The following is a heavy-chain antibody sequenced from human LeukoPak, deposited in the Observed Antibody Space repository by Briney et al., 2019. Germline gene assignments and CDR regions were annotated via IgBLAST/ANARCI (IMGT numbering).Heavy chain of an antibody. Sequence: SETLSLTCTVSGGSISSSSYYWGWIRQPPGKGLEWIGIIYYSGSTYYNPSLKSRLTISVDTSKNQYSLKLSSVTATDTAVYYCARRGYCSSTSCYEYWFDPWGQGTLVTVSS. CDR3: ARRGYCSSTSCYEYWFDP. CDR1: GGSISSSSYY. V-gene: IGHV4-39*01. D-gene: IGHD2-2*01. J-gene: IGHJ5*02. CDR2: IYYSGST.